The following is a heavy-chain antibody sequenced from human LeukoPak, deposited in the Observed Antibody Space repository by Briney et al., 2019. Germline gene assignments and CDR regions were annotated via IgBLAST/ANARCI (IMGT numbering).Heavy chain of an antibody. CDR3: TTDIWELPTFDY. J-gene: IGHJ4*02. CDR1: GFTFSSYG. D-gene: IGHD1-26*01. V-gene: IGHV3-33*01. Sequence: PGRSLRLSCAASGFTFSSYGMHWVRQAPGKGLEWVAVIWYDGSNKYYVDFDKGRFTISRDNSKNTLYLQMNSLKTEDTAVYYCTTDIWELPTFDYWGQGTLVTVSS. CDR2: IWYDGSNK.